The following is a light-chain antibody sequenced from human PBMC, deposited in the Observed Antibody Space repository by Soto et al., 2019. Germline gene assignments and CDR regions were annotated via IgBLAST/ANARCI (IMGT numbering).Light chain of an antibody. J-gene: IGLJ1*01. CDR1: NNL. CDR2: EGT. CDR3: CAYVGASSYV. Sequence: QSARTHPASVSWSPGHSITIACTGTNNLVSWYQQHPGKAPKVVLYEGTKRPSGVSNRFSGSNSGSTASLTISGLQAEDEAQYFCCAYVGASSYVFGPGTKSPP. V-gene: IGLV2-23*01.